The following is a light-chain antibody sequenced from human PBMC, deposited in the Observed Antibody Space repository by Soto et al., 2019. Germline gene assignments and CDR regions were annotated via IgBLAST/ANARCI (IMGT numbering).Light chain of an antibody. V-gene: IGLV1-47*01. CDR1: SYNIEKKL. Sequence: QSVLSQPPSASGTPGQTVTISCSGSSYNIEKKLAYWYQQLPGTAPKLVIYKNSQRPSGVPDRFSGSKSATAASLTVSGLRSEDEADYYCAAWDDSLSAWVFGGGTKLTVL. J-gene: IGLJ3*02. CDR2: KNS. CDR3: AAWDDSLSAWV.